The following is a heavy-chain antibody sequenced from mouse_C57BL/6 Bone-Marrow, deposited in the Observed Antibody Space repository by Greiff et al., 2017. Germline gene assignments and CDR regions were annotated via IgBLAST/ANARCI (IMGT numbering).Heavy chain of an antibody. CDR3: ARWGYGSSPWFAY. Sequence: QVQLKQSGAELARPGASVKLSCKASGYTFTSYGISWVKQRTGQGLEWIGEIYPRSGNTYYNEKFKGKATLTADKSSRTAYMELRSLTSEDSAVYFCARWGYGSSPWFAYWGQGTLVTVSA. CDR1: GYTFTSYG. V-gene: IGHV1-81*01. D-gene: IGHD1-1*01. CDR2: IYPRSGNT. J-gene: IGHJ3*01.